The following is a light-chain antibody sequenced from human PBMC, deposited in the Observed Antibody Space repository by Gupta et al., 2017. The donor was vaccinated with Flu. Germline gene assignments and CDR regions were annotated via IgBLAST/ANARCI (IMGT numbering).Light chain of an antibody. J-gene: IGKJ4*01. Sequence: DIVMTQYTDSLSVSLGERATVHCKSSHSVLSSSNNKNYLAWYQQKPGQAPKMLIYWASTRESGVPDRFSGSGSGTDCTLTIISLQAEDVAVYYCQQAYSAPLTFGGGTKVEIK. CDR3: QQAYSAPLT. CDR1: HSVLSSSNNKNY. V-gene: IGKV4-1*01. CDR2: WAS.